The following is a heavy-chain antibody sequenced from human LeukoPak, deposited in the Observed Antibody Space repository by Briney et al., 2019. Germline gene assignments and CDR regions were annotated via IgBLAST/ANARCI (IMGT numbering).Heavy chain of an antibody. CDR2: IYTSGST. Sequence: TSETLSLTCTVSGGSISSGSYYWSWIRQPAGKGLEWIGRIYTSGSTNYNPSLKSRVTISLDTSKNQFSLKLSSVTAADTAVYYCANSIDFDYGDYYFDYWGQGALVTISS. V-gene: IGHV4-61*02. CDR1: GGSISSGSYY. J-gene: IGHJ4*02. D-gene: IGHD4-17*01. CDR3: ANSIDFDYGDYYFDY.